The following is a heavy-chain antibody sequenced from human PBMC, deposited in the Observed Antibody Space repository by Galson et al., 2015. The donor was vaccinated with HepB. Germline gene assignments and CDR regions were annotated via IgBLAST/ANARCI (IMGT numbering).Heavy chain of an antibody. Sequence: SLRLSCAASGFTFSDNYMSWIRQAPGKGLEWLSYISSTGTYTNYADSVKGRFTISRDNAKNSLYLQMNNLRAEDTAVYYCARVADADYGDHSHFDYWGQGTLVTVSS. V-gene: IGHV3-11*06. CDR3: ARVADADYGDHSHFDY. D-gene: IGHD4-17*01. CDR2: ISSTGTYT. CDR1: GFTFSDNY. J-gene: IGHJ4*02.